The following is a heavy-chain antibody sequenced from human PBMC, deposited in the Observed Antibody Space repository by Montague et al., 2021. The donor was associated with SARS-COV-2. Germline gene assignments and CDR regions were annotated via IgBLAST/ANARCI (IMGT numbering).Heavy chain of an antibody. CDR3: ARLRDGVVPSPILGIGPYFTYYYMDV. D-gene: IGHD2-15*01. J-gene: IGHJ6*03. V-gene: IGHV4-34*01. CDR1: GGSFSGYY. Sequence: SETRSLTCAVHGGSFSGYYWNWIRQRPGKGLEWIGEINHGVSTNYNPSLKNRLTISADTSKNQFSLKLTSVAATDTAVYYCARLRDGVVPSPILGIGPYFTYYYMDVWGRGTTVTVS. CDR2: INHGVST.